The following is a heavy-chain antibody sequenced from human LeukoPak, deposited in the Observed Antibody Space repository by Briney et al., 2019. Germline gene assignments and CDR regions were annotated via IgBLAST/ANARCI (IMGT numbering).Heavy chain of an antibody. V-gene: IGHV3-74*01. CDR3: ARSNRADDY. CDR1: GSTFSSYW. Sequence: GGSLRLSCAASGSTFSSYWMHWVRQVPGKGLVWVARINPGGSSITYADSVKGRFTISRDNAKNTLYLQMDSLRAEDTGVYYCARSNRADDYWGQGTLVTVSS. D-gene: IGHD1-14*01. CDR2: INPGGSSI. J-gene: IGHJ4*02.